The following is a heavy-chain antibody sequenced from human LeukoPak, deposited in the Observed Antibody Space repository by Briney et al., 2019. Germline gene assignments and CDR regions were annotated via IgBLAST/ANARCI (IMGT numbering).Heavy chain of an antibody. CDR1: GFTVSSNY. CDR3: ARDVSGYCSGGSCYWTGFDY. Sequence: GGSLRLSCAASGFTVSSNYMSWVRQAPGKGLEWVSVIYSGGSTYYADSVKGRFTISGDNAKNSLYLQMNSLRAEDTAVYYCARDVSGYCSGGSCYWTGFDYWGQGTLVTVSS. J-gene: IGHJ4*02. V-gene: IGHV3-53*01. CDR2: IYSGGST. D-gene: IGHD2-15*01.